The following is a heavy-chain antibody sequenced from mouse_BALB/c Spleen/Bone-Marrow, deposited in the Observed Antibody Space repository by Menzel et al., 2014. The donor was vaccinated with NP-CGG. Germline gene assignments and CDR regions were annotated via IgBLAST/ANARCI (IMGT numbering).Heavy chain of an antibody. CDR1: GYTFTEYT. CDR3: ARGRFAD. V-gene: IGHV1-18*01. J-gene: IGHJ3*01. CDR2: INPNIGGT. Sequence: VQLPQPGPELVKPGASVKISCKTSGYTFTEYTIHWVKQSHGKSLEWIGNINPNIGGTTYNQKFKGKATLTVDMSSSKDYMDLRSLTSEDSAVYYCARGRFADWGQGTLVTVSS.